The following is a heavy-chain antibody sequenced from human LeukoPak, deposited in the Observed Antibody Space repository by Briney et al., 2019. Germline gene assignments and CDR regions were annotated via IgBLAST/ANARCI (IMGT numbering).Heavy chain of an antibody. CDR3: ARDYDSSGNFDY. Sequence: SETLPLTCTVSGGSVSSGSYYWSWIRQPPGKGLEWIGYIYYSGSTNYNPSLKSRVTISVDTSKNQFSLKLSSVTAADTAVYYCARDYDSSGNFDYWGQGTLVTVSS. CDR2: IYYSGST. J-gene: IGHJ4*02. CDR1: GGSVSSGSYY. D-gene: IGHD3-22*01. V-gene: IGHV4-61*01.